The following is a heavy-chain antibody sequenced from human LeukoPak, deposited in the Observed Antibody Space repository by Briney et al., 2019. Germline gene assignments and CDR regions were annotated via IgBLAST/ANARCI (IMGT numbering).Heavy chain of an antibody. Sequence: PGGSLRLSCAASQFTFSNYAMNWVRQAPGKGLEGVSSIRSSTTYVYYADSVKGRFTISRDNAKNSLYLQMNSLRAEDTAVYYCARDSLTMIVGRQKRGLDYWGQGTLVTVSS. CDR3: ARDSLTMIVGRQKRGLDY. J-gene: IGHJ4*02. V-gene: IGHV3-21*01. D-gene: IGHD3-22*01. CDR2: IRSSTTYV. CDR1: QFTFSNYA.